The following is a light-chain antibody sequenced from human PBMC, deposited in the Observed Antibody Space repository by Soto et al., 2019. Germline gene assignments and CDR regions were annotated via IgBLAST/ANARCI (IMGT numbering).Light chain of an antibody. J-gene: IGKJ1*01. CDR3: QQRSNWPPTRT. Sequence: EIVLTQSPATLSLSPGERATLSCRAGQSVSSYLAWYQHKPGQAPRLLIYDASKRATGIPARFSGSGSGTDFTLTISSLQPEDFAVYYCQQRSNWPPTRTFGEGARVEIK. CDR2: DAS. V-gene: IGKV3-11*01. CDR1: QSVSSY.